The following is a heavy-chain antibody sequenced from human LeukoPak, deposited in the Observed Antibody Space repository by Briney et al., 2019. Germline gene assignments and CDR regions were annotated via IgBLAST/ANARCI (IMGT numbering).Heavy chain of an antibody. CDR2: IYYSRST. J-gene: IGHJ3*02. V-gene: IGHV4-31*03. Sequence: SETLSLTGTVSGVSISSGGYYWSGLRQHPGKGLEWIGYIYYSRSTYYNPSLKSRVTISVDTSKNQFSLKLSSVTAADTAVYYCARLDTTMVKAFDIWGQGTMVTVSS. D-gene: IGHD5-18*01. CDR3: ARLDTTMVKAFDI. CDR1: GVSISSGGYY.